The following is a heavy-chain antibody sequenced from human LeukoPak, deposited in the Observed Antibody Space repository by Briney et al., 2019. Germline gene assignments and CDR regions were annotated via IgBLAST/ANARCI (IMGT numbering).Heavy chain of an antibody. CDR3: AKLGGSYYAYYYYYMDV. CDR2: ISGSGGST. V-gene: IGHV3-23*01. J-gene: IGHJ6*03. D-gene: IGHD1-26*01. CDR1: GFTFSSYG. Sequence: GGSLRLSCAASGFTFSSYGMSWVRQAPGKGLEWVSAISGSGGSTYYADSVKGRFTISRDNSKNTLYLQMNSLRAEDTAVYYCAKLGGSYYAYYYYYMDVWGKGTTVTVSS.